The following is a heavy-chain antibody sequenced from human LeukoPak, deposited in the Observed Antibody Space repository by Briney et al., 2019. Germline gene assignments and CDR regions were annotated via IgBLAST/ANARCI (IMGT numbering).Heavy chain of an antibody. CDR3: AKLFESGTYNNFFHY. Sequence: GGSLRLSCAASGFTFDDYGMHWVRQAPGKGLEWVSGISWNSGSIGYADSVKGRFTISRDNAKSSLYLQMNSLRPEDTAIYYCAKLFESGTYNNFFHYWGQGTLVTVFS. J-gene: IGHJ4*02. CDR1: GFTFDDYG. CDR2: ISWNSGSI. V-gene: IGHV3-9*01. D-gene: IGHD3-10*01.